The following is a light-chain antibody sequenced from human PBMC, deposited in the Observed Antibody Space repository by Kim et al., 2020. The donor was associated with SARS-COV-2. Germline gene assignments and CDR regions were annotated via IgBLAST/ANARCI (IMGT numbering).Light chain of an antibody. Sequence: DVIMTQSPLSLPVTLGQPASISCRSNQSLVFSDGKTYLNWFHQRPGQSPRRLIYKVSNRDSGVPDRFSGSGSGTDFTLKISRVEAEDVGVYYCMYGTHWPPSFTFGGGTKVDIK. CDR2: KVS. CDR3: MYGTHWPPSFT. J-gene: IGKJ4*01. CDR1: QSLVFSDGKTY. V-gene: IGKV2-30*01.